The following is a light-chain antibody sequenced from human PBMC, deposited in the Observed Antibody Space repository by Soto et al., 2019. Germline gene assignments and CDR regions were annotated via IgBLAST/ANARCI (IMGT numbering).Light chain of an antibody. V-gene: IGLV1-44*01. CDR2: SNS. CDR1: SSNIGTNA. Sequence: QSVLTQPPSASGTPGQSVTISWSGSSSNIGTNAVKWYQQRPGTAPKLLIYSNSQLPSGVPDRFSGSKSGTSASQAISGLQSEDEGEYYCATWDESLNGWVFGGGTQLPV. J-gene: IGLJ3*02. CDR3: ATWDESLNGWV.